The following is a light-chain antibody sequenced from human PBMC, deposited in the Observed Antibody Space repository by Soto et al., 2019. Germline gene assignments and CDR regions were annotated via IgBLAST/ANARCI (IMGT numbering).Light chain of an antibody. CDR2: GAS. V-gene: IGKV3-20*01. CDR1: QTVSSNY. J-gene: IGKJ3*01. CDR3: QQFSSSPGFT. Sequence: EIVLTQSPGTLSLSPGERATLSCRASQTVSSNYLAWYQQKPGQAPRLLIYGASIRATGIPDRFSGSGSGTDFTLTISRLEPEDFAVYYCQQFSSSPGFTFGPGTRVDIK.